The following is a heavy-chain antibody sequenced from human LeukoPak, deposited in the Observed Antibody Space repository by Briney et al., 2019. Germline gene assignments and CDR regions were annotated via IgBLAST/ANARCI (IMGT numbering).Heavy chain of an antibody. J-gene: IGHJ4*02. CDR2: INDFGGT. Sequence: ADSLSLTWAVDGPSFGSYCWNWVRQPPGNGLEWIGVINDFGGTNYNPSFKTRVTTSADTSKKHSSLKVNAVTPADPPVHYCARSYRVQQAFYSYHYFGSWGQGNLVSVSS. CDR3: ARSYRVQQAFYSYHYFGS. V-gene: IGHV4-34*01. D-gene: IGHD3-3*02. CDR1: GPSFGSYC.